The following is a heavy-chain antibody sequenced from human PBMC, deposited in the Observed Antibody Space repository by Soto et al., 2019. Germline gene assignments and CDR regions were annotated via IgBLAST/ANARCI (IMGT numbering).Heavy chain of an antibody. D-gene: IGHD2-21*02. J-gene: IGHJ4*02. Sequence: QVQLVESGGGVVQPGRSLRLSCAASGFTFSNYDMHWVRQAPGKGLEWVALISFDGYNKYYADSMKGRFTISRDNSKNMLFLQMNSLRGEDTAVYYCAKDCGGDSPCPDYWGQGTLVTVSS. V-gene: IGHV3-30*18. CDR3: AKDCGGDSPCPDY. CDR1: GFTFSNYD. CDR2: ISFDGYNK.